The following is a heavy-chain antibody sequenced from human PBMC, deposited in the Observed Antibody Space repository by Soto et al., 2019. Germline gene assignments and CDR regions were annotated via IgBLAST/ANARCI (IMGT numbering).Heavy chain of an antibody. D-gene: IGHD2-2*01. CDR2: TYYRSKWYN. CDR3: ARDRHPPGQYQLLWLFWFDP. CDR1: GDSVSSNSAA. Sequence: SQTLSLTCAISGDSVSSNSAAWNWIRQSPSRGLEWLGRTYYRSKWYNDYAVSVKSRITINPDTSKNQFSLQLNSVTPEDTAVYYCARDRHPPGQYQLLWLFWFDPWGQGTLVTVSS. J-gene: IGHJ5*02. V-gene: IGHV6-1*01.